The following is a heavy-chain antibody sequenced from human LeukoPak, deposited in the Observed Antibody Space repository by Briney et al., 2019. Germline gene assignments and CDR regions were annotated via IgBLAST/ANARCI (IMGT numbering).Heavy chain of an antibody. CDR2: ISGSGGRT. CDR1: GLTVSSNY. Sequence: GGSLRLSCAGSGLTVSSNYMSWVRQAPGKGLEWVSAISGSGGRTYYADSVTGRFTISRDNSKNTLYLQMNSLRAEDTAVYYCAKGLPTYSSSWYDYWGQGTLVTVSS. D-gene: IGHD6-13*01. CDR3: AKGLPTYSSSWYDY. V-gene: IGHV3-23*01. J-gene: IGHJ4*02.